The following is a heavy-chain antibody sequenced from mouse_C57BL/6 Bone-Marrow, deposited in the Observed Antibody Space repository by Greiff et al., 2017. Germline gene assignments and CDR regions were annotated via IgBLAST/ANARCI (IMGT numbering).Heavy chain of an antibody. V-gene: IGHV1-59*01. CDR2: IDPSDSYT. D-gene: IGHD2-12*01. CDR1: GYTFTSYW. Sequence: QVQLQQPGAELVRPGTSVKLSCKASGYTFTSYWMHWVKQRPGQGLEWIGVIDPSDSYTNYNQKFKGKAYMQLSSLTSEDSAVYYCASPGYSFDYWGQGTTLTVSS. CDR3: ASPGYSFDY. J-gene: IGHJ2*01.